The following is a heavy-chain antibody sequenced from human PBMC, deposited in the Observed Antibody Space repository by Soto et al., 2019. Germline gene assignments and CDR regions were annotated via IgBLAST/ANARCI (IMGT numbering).Heavy chain of an antibody. D-gene: IGHD2-2*01. J-gene: IGHJ6*02. CDR3: ARDKALVVPSLVNSDYYYYAMDV. Sequence: SGFTFDDYAMHWVRQAPGKGLEWVSGISWNSGSIGYADSVKGRFTISRDNAKNSLYLQMNGLRDEDTAIYYCARDKALVVPSLVNSDYYYYAMDVWGQGTTVTVSS. V-gene: IGHV3-9*01. CDR2: ISWNSGSI. CDR1: GFTFDDYA.